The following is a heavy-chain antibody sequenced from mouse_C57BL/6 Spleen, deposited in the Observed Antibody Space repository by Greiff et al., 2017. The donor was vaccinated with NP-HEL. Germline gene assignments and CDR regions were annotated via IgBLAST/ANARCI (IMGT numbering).Heavy chain of an antibody. J-gene: IGHJ1*03. CDR3: ARGESYSNSGYFDV. CDR1: GYAFSSSW. CDR2: IYPGDGDT. V-gene: IGHV1-82*01. Sequence: VQLQQSGPELVKPGASVKISCKASGYAFSSSWMNWVKQRPGKGLEWIGRIYPGDGDTNYNGKFKGKATLTADKSSSTAYMQLSSLTSEDSAVYFCARGESYSNSGYFDVWGTGTTVTVSS. D-gene: IGHD2-5*01.